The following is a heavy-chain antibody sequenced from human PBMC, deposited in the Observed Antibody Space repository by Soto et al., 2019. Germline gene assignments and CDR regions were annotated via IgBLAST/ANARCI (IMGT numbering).Heavy chain of an antibody. V-gene: IGHV4-39*01. Sequence: SETLSLTCTVSGGSISSSSYYWGWIRQPPGKGLEWIGSIYYSGSTYYNPSLKSRVTISVDTSKNQFSLKLSSLTAADTAVYYCARQSARTVTYNWFDPWGQGTLVTVSS. J-gene: IGHJ5*02. CDR1: GGSISSSSYY. D-gene: IGHD4-4*01. CDR3: ARQSARTVTYNWFDP. CDR2: IYYSGST.